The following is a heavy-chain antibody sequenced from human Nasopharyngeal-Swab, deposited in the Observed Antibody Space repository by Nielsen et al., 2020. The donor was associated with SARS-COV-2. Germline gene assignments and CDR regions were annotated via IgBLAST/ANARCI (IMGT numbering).Heavy chain of an antibody. CDR1: GYTFTSYG. CDR2: ISAYNGNT. D-gene: IGHD3-3*01. CDR3: ARERRITIFGVVIIGWFDP. Sequence: ASVKVSCKASGYTFTSYGISWVRQAPGQGLEWMGWISAYNGNTNYAQKLQGRVTMTTDTSTSTAYMELSSLRSEDTAVYYCARERRITIFGVVIIGWFDPWGQGTLVTVSS. J-gene: IGHJ5*02. V-gene: IGHV1-18*01.